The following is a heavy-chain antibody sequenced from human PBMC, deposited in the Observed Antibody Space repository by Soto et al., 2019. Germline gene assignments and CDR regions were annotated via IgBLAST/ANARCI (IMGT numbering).Heavy chain of an antibody. CDR1: GFTFSSYG. CDR3: AKDVLRLLEWLVGWFDP. Sequence: GGSLRLSCAASGFTFSSYGMRWVRQAPGKGLEWVAVISYEGSNKYYADSVKGRFTISRDNSKNTLYLQMNSLIAEDTAVYYCAKDVLRLLEWLVGWFDPWGQGTQVTVSS. V-gene: IGHV3-30*18. CDR2: ISYEGSNK. D-gene: IGHD3-3*01. J-gene: IGHJ5*02.